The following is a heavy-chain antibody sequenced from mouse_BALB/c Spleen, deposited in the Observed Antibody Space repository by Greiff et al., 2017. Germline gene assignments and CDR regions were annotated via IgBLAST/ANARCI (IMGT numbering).Heavy chain of an antibody. J-gene: IGHJ4*01. CDR2: ISSGSSTI. D-gene: IGHD1-1*01. Sequence: EVHLVESGGGLVQPGGSRKLSCAASGFTFSSFGMHWVRQAPEKGLEWVAYISSGSSTIYYADTVKGRFTISRDNPKNTLFLQMTSLRSEDTAMYYCARSLHYYGSSLYAMDYWGQGTSVTVSS. CDR1: GFTFSSFG. CDR3: ARSLHYYGSSLYAMDY. V-gene: IGHV5-17*02.